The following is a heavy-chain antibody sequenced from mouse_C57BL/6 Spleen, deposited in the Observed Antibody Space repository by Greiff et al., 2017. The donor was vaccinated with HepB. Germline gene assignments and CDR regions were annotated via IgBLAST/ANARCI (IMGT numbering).Heavy chain of an antibody. CDR1: GYTFTRYN. CDR2: IYPGNGDT. J-gene: IGHJ2*01. D-gene: IGHD2-1*01. V-gene: IGHV1-12*01. Sequence: QVQLQQSGAELVRPGASVKMSCKASGYTFTRYNMHWVKQTPRQGLEWIGAIYPGNGDTSYNQKFKGKATLTVDNSSSTAYMQLSSLTSEDSAVYFCARSRIYGNYGFFLDYWGQGTTLTVSS. CDR3: ARSRIYGNYGFFLDY.